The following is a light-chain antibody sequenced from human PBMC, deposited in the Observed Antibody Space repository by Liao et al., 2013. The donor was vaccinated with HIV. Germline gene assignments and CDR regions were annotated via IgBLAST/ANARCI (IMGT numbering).Light chain of an antibody. CDR2: QDR. V-gene: IGLV3-21*01. CDR1: NIGSKG. Sequence: SYVLTQSPSVSVAPGKTARITCGGNNIGSKGVHWYQQRTGQSPVLVIYQDRKRPSGIPERFSASNSGNRATLTISGTQAMDEAEYYCQAWDSITVVFGGGTQLTVL. J-gene: IGLJ2*01. CDR3: QAWDSITVV.